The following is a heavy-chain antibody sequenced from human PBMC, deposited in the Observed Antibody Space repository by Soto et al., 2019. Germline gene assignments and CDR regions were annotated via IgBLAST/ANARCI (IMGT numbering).Heavy chain of an antibody. D-gene: IGHD7-27*01. V-gene: IGHV2-5*02. CDR2: IYWDDDK. Sequence: QITLKESGPTRGKPTQTLTLTCTFSGFSLSTSGVGVGWIRQTPGKALEWLAVIYWDDDKRYSPSLRSRLTIAKDTSKNEVVLTMAYMDPLDTATYFCAHRGYMSGNWDQGYFDYWGQGTLVTVSS. J-gene: IGHJ4*02. CDR1: GFSLSTSGVG. CDR3: AHRGYMSGNWDQGYFDY.